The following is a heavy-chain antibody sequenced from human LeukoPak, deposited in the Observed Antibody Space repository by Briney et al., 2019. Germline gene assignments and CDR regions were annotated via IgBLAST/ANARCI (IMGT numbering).Heavy chain of an antibody. CDR2: ISYEGSKQ. CDR3: ARAPYTSGWYFAFDY. Sequence: GGSLRLSCAASGFTFSTYTMHWVRQAPGKGLEWVALISYEGSKQNYADSVKGRFTISRDNSQNTPYLEMNSLRTEDTAVYYCARAPYTSGWYFAFDYWGQGTLVTVSS. J-gene: IGHJ4*02. V-gene: IGHV3-30-3*01. CDR1: GFTFSTYT. D-gene: IGHD6-19*01.